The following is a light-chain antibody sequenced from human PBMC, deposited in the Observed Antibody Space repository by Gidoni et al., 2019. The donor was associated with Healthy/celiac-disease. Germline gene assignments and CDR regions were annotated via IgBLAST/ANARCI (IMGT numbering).Light chain of an antibody. CDR2: GAS. V-gene: IGKV3-20*01. J-gene: IGKJ4*01. CDR1: QSISSS. CDR3: QHFGN. Sequence: EIVLTQSPGTLSLSPGQSATLSCRASQSISSSQKPGQATRPLMYGASSRATGIPDRFSGSGSGTDFTLTISRLEPEDFAVYYCQHFGNFGGGTKVE.